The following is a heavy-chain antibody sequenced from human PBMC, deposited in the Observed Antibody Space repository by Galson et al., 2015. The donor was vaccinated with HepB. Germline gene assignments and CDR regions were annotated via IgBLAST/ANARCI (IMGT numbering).Heavy chain of an antibody. Sequence: SVKVSCRASGYTFTSYGISWVRQAPGQGLEWMGWISAYNGNTNYAQKLQGRVTMTTDTSTSTAYMELRSLRSDDTAVYYCARGLGGSRDYYYYGMDVWGQGTTVTVSS. J-gene: IGHJ6*02. CDR2: ISAYNGNT. V-gene: IGHV1-18*01. CDR3: ARGLGGSRDYYYYGMDV. CDR1: GYTFTSYG. D-gene: IGHD1-26*01.